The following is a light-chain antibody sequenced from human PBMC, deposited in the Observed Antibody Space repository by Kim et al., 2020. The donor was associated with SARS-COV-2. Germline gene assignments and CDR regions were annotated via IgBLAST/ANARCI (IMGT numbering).Light chain of an antibody. CDR2: YDS. J-gene: IGLJ1*01. Sequence: APGRTARITWGGNNIGSKNVYWYQQRPGQAPVLVIYYDSDRPSGIPERFSGSNSGNTATLTISRVEAGDEADYYCQVWDRSSDHYVFGTGTKVTVL. V-gene: IGLV3-21*04. CDR3: QVWDRSSDHYV. CDR1: NIGSKN.